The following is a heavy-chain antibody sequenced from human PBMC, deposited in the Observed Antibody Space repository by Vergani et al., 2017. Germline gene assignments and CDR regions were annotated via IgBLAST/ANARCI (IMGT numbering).Heavy chain of an antibody. CDR2: ISWNGGII. D-gene: IGHD4-11*01. CDR1: GFTFNEFA. V-gene: IGHV3-9*01. CDR3: AKAGFDSPYSMSPFFEY. Sequence: EVQLVESGGGLLQPGRSLRLSCAASGFTFNEFAMHWVRQAPGKGLEWVAGISWNGGIILYADSVKGRFNVSRDNGKESLDLQMNDLRLEDTAFYYCAKAGFDSPYSMSPFFEYWGQGLLVTVSS. J-gene: IGHJ4*02.